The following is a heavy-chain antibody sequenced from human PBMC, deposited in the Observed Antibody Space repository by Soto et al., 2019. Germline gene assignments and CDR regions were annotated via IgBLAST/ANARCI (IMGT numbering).Heavy chain of an antibody. CDR2: ISDDGSNK. V-gene: IGHV3-30*03. J-gene: IGHJ6*02. Sequence: GGSLRLSCAASGFNFRSYGMNWVRQAPGKGLEWVAVISDDGSNKYYADSVKGRFTISRDNSKNTLYLQMNSLRAEDTAVYYCARSLGAHYYYYGMDVWGQGTLVTVSS. D-gene: IGHD1-26*01. CDR1: GFNFRSYG. CDR3: ARSLGAHYYYYGMDV.